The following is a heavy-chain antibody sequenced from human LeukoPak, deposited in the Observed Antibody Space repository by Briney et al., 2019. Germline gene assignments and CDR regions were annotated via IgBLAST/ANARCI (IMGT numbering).Heavy chain of an antibody. CDR2: IHYSGST. CDR1: GGSVSSYY. J-gene: IGHJ5*02. D-gene: IGHD1-14*01. Sequence: PSETLSLTCTVSGGSVSSYYWSWIRQPPGKGLEWIGYIHYSGSTNYNPSLKSRVTISVDTSKNQFSLKLSSVTAADTAVYYCARLVWVMTGDWFDPWGQGTLVTVSS. CDR3: ARLVWVMTGDWFDP. V-gene: IGHV4-59*08.